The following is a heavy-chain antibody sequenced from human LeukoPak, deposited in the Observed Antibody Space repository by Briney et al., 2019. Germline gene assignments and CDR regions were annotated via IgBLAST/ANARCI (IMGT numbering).Heavy chain of an antibody. J-gene: IGHJ4*02. CDR1: GGSISSYY. D-gene: IGHD1-26*01. V-gene: IGHV4-39*07. CDR3: ARDRYSGSYWGVFDY. CDR2: IYHSGST. Sequence: PSETLSLTCTVSGGSISSYYWAWIRQPPGKGLEWIGSIYHSGSTYYNPSLKGRVTISVDTSKNQFSLKLSSVTAADTAVYYCARDRYSGSYWGVFDYWGQGTLVTVSS.